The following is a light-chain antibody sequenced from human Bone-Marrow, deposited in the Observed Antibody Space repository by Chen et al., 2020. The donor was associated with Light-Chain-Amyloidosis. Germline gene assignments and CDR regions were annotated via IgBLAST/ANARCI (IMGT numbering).Light chain of an antibody. V-gene: IGLV3-21*03. J-gene: IGLJ3*02. CDR3: QVWDRSSDRPV. Sequence: SYVLTPPSSASVAPGNTATISCGGNNIGSTSVHWYQQTPGQAPLLVVYDDSDRPSGIPERLSGSNSGNTATLTISRVEAGDEADYYCQVWDRSSDRPVFGGGTKLTVL. CDR2: DDS. CDR1: NIGSTS.